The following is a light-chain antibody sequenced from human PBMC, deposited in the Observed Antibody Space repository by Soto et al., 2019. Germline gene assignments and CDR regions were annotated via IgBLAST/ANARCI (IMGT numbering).Light chain of an antibody. CDR3: QQTKRFPFT. CDR1: QAVSNW. CDR2: AAS. J-gene: IGKJ4*01. Sequence: DIQMTQSPSSLSASVGDEVTLTCRASQAVSNWLAWYQHRPGSAPKLLIYAASNLPSGVPARFAGSRSGTVFTLTIKSLQPEDFATYYCQQTKRFPFTFGGGTKVDMK. V-gene: IGKV1-12*02.